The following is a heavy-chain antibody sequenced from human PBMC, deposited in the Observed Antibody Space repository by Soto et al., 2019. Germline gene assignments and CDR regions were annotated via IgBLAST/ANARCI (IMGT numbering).Heavy chain of an antibody. CDR3: AFRAGYYDSGGYFDY. V-gene: IGHV3-74*01. D-gene: IGHD3-22*01. CDR1: GFTFSSYW. J-gene: IGHJ4*02. CDR2: INSDGSST. Sequence: EVQLVESGGGLVQPGGSLRLSCAASGFTFSSYWMHWVRQAPGKGLVWVSRINSDGSSTSYADSVKGRFTISRDNAKNTLNLQMNGLRAEDTAVYYCAFRAGYYDSGGYFDYWGQGTLVTVSS.